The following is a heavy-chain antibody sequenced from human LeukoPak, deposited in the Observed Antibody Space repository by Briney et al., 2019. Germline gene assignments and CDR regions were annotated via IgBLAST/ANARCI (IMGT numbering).Heavy chain of an antibody. CDR1: GFTFRSYS. J-gene: IGHJ3*02. Sequence: GGSLRLSCAASGFTFRSYSMNWVRQAPGKGLEWVSSNSSSSSYIYYADSVKGRFTISRDNAKNSLYLQMNSLRAEDTAVYYCARDGVLWFGGEGAFDIWGQGTMVTVSS. V-gene: IGHV3-21*01. CDR2: NSSSSSYI. CDR3: ARDGVLWFGGEGAFDI. D-gene: IGHD3-10*01.